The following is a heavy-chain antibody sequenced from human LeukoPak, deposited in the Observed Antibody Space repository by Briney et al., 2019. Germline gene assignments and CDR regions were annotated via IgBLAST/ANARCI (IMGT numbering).Heavy chain of an antibody. CDR2: ISGSGGST. Sequence: GGSLRLSCAASGFTFSSYAMSWVRQAPGKGLEWVSAISGSGGSTYYADSVKGRFTISRDNSKNTLYLQMNSLRAEDTAVYYCAKDFWSESYYYGMDVWGQGTTVTVSS. CDR1: GFTFSSYA. J-gene: IGHJ6*02. V-gene: IGHV3-23*01. D-gene: IGHD3-3*01. CDR3: AKDFWSESYYYGMDV.